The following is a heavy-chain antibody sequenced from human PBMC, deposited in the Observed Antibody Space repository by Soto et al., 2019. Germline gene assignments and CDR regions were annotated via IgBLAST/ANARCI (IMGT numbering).Heavy chain of an antibody. V-gene: IGHV3-33*01. CDR2: IWYDGSNK. D-gene: IGHD3-10*01. CDR3: ARDQRAFGELLYLTSTYYYYGMDV. CDR1: GFTFSSYG. Sequence: GGSLRLSCAASGFTFSSYGMHWVRQAPGKGLEWVAVIWYDGSNKYYADSVKGRFTISRDNSKNTLYLQMNSLRAEDTAVYYCARDQRAFGELLYLTSTYYYYGMDVWGQGTTVTVSS. J-gene: IGHJ6*02.